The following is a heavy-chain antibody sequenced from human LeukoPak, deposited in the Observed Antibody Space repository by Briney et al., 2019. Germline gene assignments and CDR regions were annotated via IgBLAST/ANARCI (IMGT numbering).Heavy chain of an antibody. D-gene: IGHD3-10*01. CDR3: ARGVPRGYYMDV. CDR2: IYYSGST. Sequence: PSETLSLTCTVSGGSISSRGYYWSWIRQHPGKGLEWIGYIYYSGSTYYNPSLKSRVTISVDTSKNQFSLKLSSVTAADTAVYYCARGVPRGYYMDVWGKGTTVTVSS. J-gene: IGHJ6*03. V-gene: IGHV4-31*03. CDR1: GGSISSRGYY.